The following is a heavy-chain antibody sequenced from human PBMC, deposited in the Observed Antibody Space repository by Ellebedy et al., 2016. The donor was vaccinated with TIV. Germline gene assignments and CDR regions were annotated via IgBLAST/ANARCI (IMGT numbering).Heavy chain of an antibody. CDR2: IKEDGSQT. CDR1: GFTFSTYW. CDR3: AKGRGGGSDSSAPRYYFDY. D-gene: IGHD3-22*01. J-gene: IGHJ4*02. Sequence: GESLKISCATSGFTFSTYWMAWVRQAPGKGLEWVANIKEDGSQTYYVGSVKGRFTISRDNAKTSLYLQMNSLRAEDTAVYYCAKGRGGGSDSSAPRYYFDYWGLGTLVTVSS. V-gene: IGHV3-7*03.